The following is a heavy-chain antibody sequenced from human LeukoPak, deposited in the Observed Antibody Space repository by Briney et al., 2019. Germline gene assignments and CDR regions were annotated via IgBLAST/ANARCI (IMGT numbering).Heavy chain of an antibody. CDR1: GYSFTSYW. J-gene: IGHJ6*03. CDR3: ARLDCSSTSCYHYYYYYMDV. D-gene: IGHD2-2*01. Sequence: GESLKISCKGSGYSFTSYWIGWVRQMPGKGLEWMGIIYPGDSDTRYSPSFQGQVTISADKSSSTASLQWSSLQASDPDMYYCARLDCSSTSCYHYYYYYMDVWGKGTTVTVSS. V-gene: IGHV5-51*01. CDR2: IYPGDSDT.